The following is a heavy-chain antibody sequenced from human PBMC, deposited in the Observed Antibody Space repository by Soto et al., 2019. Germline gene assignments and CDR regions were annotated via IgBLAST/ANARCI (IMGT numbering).Heavy chain of an antibody. Sequence: SETLSLTCTVSGGSIRSSIYYWGWMRQPPGKGLEWIGSIYYSGSTYYNPSLKSRVTISVDTSKNQFSLKLSSVTAADTAVYYCARHGLSVGVDWFDPWGQGTLVTVSS. J-gene: IGHJ5*02. CDR1: GGSIRSSIYY. D-gene: IGHD1-26*01. V-gene: IGHV4-39*01. CDR2: IYYSGST. CDR3: ARHGLSVGVDWFDP.